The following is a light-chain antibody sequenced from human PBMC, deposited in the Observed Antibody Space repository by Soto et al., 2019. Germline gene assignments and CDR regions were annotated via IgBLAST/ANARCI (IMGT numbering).Light chain of an antibody. V-gene: IGKV3-15*01. J-gene: IGKJ1*01. CDR2: GAS. CDR1: QSVSSN. Sequence: IGMTPSAATVSLSPGNSAALSKRASQSVSSNLAWYQQKPGQAPRLLIYGASIRATGIPARSSGSVSGTEFTLSFSSLQSEDLVVYYCQQYNHWPGTFAEGTKVDIK. CDR3: QQYNHWPGT.